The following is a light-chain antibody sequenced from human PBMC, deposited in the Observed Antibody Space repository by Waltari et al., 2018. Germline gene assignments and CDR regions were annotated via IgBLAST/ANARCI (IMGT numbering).Light chain of an antibody. J-gene: IGKJ4*01. CDR3: HQRSSWPPALT. V-gene: IGKV3-11*01. Sequence: EIVLTQSPATLSLSPGERATLSCRASQSVSSYSAWYQQKPGQAPRLLIYDTSNRATGIPARFSGSGSGTDFTLTISSLVPEDFAVYYCHQRSSWPPALTFGGGTKVESK. CDR2: DTS. CDR1: QSVSSY.